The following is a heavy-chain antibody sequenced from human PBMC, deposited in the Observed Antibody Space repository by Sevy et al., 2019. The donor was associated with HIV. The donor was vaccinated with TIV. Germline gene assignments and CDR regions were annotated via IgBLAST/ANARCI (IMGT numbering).Heavy chain of an antibody. CDR3: ARNGLYGSGSFYYYYYGMDV. CDR2: ISSSSSYI. CDR1: GFTFSSYS. J-gene: IGHJ6*02. V-gene: IGHV3-21*01. Sequence: GGSLRLSCAASGFTFSSYSMNWVRQAPGKGLEWVSSISSSSSYIYYADSVKGRFTISRENAKSSLYLQMNSLRAEDTAVYYCARNGLYGSGSFYYYYYGMDVWGQGTTVTVSS. D-gene: IGHD3-10*01.